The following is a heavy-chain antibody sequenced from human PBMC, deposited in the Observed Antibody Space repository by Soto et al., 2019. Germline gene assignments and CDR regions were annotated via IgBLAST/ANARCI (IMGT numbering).Heavy chain of an antibody. CDR1: GYTFTGYY. Sequence: ASVKVSCKASGYTFTGYYMHWVRQAPGQGLEWMGWINPNSGGTNYAQKFRGWVTMTRDTSISTAYMELSRLRSDDTAVYYCARDYGGYDYPSSAFDIWGQGTMVTVSS. J-gene: IGHJ3*02. D-gene: IGHD5-12*01. V-gene: IGHV1-2*04. CDR2: INPNSGGT. CDR3: ARDYGGYDYPSSAFDI.